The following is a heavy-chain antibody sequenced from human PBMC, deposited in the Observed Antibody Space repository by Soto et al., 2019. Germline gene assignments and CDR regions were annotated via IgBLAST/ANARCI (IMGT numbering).Heavy chain of an antibody. CDR1: GFTFSSYS. V-gene: IGHV3-33*08. D-gene: IGHD1-20*01. Sequence: GGSLRLSCAASGFTFSSYSMNWVRQAPGKGLEWVAVIWYDGSTKYYADSVKGRFTISRDNSKNTLYLQMNSLRAEDTAVYYCARDSGVTGSFDYWGQGTLVTVPS. J-gene: IGHJ4*02. CDR3: ARDSGVTGSFDY. CDR2: IWYDGSTK.